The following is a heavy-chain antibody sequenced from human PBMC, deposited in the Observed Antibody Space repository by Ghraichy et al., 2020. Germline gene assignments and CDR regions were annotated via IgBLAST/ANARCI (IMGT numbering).Heavy chain of an antibody. Sequence: SQTLSLTCAISGDSVSSNSAAWNWIRQSPSRGPEWLGRTYYRSKWYNDYAVSVKSRITINPDTSKNQFSLQLNSVTPEDTAVYYCARDQGPSSVLYYYYYGMDVWGQGTTVTVSS. CDR3: ARDQGPSSVLYYYYYGMDV. J-gene: IGHJ6*02. D-gene: IGHD2-2*01. CDR1: GDSVSSNSAA. CDR2: TYYRSKWYN. V-gene: IGHV6-1*01.